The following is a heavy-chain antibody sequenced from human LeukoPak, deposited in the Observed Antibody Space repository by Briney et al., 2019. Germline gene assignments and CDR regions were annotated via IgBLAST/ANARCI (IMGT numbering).Heavy chain of an antibody. Sequence: PGGSLRLSCAASGFTFSSYGMHWVRQAPGKGLEWVAVISYDGSNKYYADSVKGRFTISRDNSKNTLYLQMNSLRAEDTAVYYCAKDTLDIWGQGTMVTVSS. V-gene: IGHV3-30*18. J-gene: IGHJ3*02. CDR2: ISYDGSNK. CDR1: GFTFSSYG. CDR3: AKDTLDI.